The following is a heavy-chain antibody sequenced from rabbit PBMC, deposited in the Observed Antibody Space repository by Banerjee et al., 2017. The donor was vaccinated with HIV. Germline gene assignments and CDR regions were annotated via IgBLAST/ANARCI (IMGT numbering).Heavy chain of an antibody. Sequence: QEQLVESGGGLVQPGGTLTLTCKASGIDFSSYYYMCWVRQAPGKGLEWIGCIYNGDGYTYYASWAKGRFTISKTSSTTVTLQMTSLTAADTATYFCARGAIGAGYGYNLWGQGTLVTVS. CDR2: IYNGDGYT. V-gene: IGHV1S45*01. D-gene: IGHD6-1*01. J-gene: IGHJ4*01. CDR1: GIDFSSYYY. CDR3: ARGAIGAGYGYNL.